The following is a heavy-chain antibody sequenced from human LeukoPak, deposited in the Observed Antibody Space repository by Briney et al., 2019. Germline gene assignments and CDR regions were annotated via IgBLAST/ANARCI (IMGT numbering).Heavy chain of an antibody. CDR3: ARLAVAGHGGTYYFDY. V-gene: IGHV4-34*01. Sequence: SETLSLTCAVYGGSFSGYYWSWIRQPPGKGLEWIGEINHSGSTNYNPSLKSRVTISVDTSKNQFSLKLSSVTAADTAVYYCARLAVAGHGGTYYFDYWGQGTLVTVSS. CDR1: GGSFSGYY. D-gene: IGHD6-19*01. CDR2: INHSGST. J-gene: IGHJ4*02.